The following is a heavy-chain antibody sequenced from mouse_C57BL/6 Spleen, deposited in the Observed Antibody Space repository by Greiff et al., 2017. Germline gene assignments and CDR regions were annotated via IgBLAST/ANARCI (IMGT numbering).Heavy chain of an antibody. Sequence: EVMLVESGGGLVKPGGSLKLSCAASGFTFSDYGMHWVRQAPEKGLEWVAYISSGSSTIYYADTVKGRFTISRDNAKNTLFLQMTSLRSEDTAMYYCARQSYVGYFDVWGTGTTVTVSS. CDR2: ISSGSSTI. J-gene: IGHJ1*03. CDR1: GFTFSDYG. D-gene: IGHD1-1*01. V-gene: IGHV5-17*01. CDR3: ARQSYVGYFDV.